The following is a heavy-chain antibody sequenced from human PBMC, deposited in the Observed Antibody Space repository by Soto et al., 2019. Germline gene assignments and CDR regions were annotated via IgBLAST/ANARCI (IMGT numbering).Heavy chain of an antibody. Sequence: SVKVSCKASGFTFSNSAVQWVRQSRGQRLEWMGWIVVGSGHPDLAQKFQDRVTLTRDMSTGTAYMELSSLRSEDTAVYYCAADVIAVAGDFDHWGQGTQVTVSS. CDR1: GFTFSNSA. D-gene: IGHD6-19*01. CDR3: AADVIAVAGDFDH. V-gene: IGHV1-58*01. J-gene: IGHJ4*02. CDR2: IVVGSGHP.